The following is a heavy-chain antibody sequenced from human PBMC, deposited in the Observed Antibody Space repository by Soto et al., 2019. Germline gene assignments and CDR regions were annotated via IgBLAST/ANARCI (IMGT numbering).Heavy chain of an antibody. Sequence: EVQLVESGGGLVQPGGSLRLSCAGSGFTFSNYWMHWVRQAPGKGLEWVSRIDHDGPTDYADSVRGRFTISRDNAENTLYLQMNGLRPEDTGVYYCVRDSHGDYWGQGTLVTVSS. J-gene: IGHJ4*02. V-gene: IGHV3-74*01. CDR2: IDHDGPT. CDR3: VRDSHGDY. CDR1: GFTFSNYW.